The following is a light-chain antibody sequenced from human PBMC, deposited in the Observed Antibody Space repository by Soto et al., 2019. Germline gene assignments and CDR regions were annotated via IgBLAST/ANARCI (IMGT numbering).Light chain of an antibody. CDR2: GAS. J-gene: IGKJ2*01. CDR3: QQYGTSQNT. V-gene: IGKV3-20*01. Sequence: ETVMTQSPDTLSLSPGERATLSCRASQSVSSGYLAWYQQKPGQAPRLLIFGASHRDTGIPDRFTGSGSGTDFTLTISIREPEDFAVYYSQQYGTSQNTFGQGTKLEI. CDR1: QSVSSGY.